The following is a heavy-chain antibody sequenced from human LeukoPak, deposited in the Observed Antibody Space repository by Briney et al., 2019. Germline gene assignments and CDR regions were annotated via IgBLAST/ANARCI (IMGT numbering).Heavy chain of an antibody. Sequence: PSETLSLTCAVYGVSFSGYYWSWIRQPTGKGLEWIGEINHSGSTNYNPSLKSRVTISVDTSRNQFSLKLSSVTAADTAVYYCARERAADNWFDPWGQGTLVTVSS. CDR3: ARERAADNWFDP. CDR1: GVSFSGYY. J-gene: IGHJ5*02. V-gene: IGHV4-34*01. D-gene: IGHD6-13*01. CDR2: INHSGST.